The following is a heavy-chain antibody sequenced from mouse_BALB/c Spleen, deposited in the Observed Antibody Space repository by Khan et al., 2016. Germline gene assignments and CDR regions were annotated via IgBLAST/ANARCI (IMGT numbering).Heavy chain of an antibody. CDR3: ARLTPYAMDY. Sequence: EVELVESGGGLVQPGGSRNLSCAASGFTFSVFGLHWVRQAPEKGLEWVAYIIVGINTFYYADTARGLFTISIDNLKTTLFLQMTSLRSEDTDVYYVARLTPYAMDYWGQGTSVTASS. J-gene: IGHJ4*01. CDR1: GFTFSVFG. CDR2: IIVGINTF. V-gene: IGHV5-17*02. D-gene: IGHD4-1*01.